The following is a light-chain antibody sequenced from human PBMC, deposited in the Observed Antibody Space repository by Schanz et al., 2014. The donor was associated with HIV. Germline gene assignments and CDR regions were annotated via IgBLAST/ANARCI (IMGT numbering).Light chain of an antibody. V-gene: IGKV1-5*03. J-gene: IGKJ1*01. CDR2: RAS. CDR3: QQYNTLSRT. CDR1: QYISSW. Sequence: DIQMTQSPSTLSASVGDRVTITCRASQYISSWLAWYQQKPGKAPKLLIYRASDLEIGVPSRFSGGGAGTEFTLTINSLQPDDFATYYCQQYNTLSRTFGPGTKVE.